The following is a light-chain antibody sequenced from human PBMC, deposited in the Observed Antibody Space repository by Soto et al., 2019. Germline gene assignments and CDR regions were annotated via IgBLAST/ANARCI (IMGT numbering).Light chain of an antibody. V-gene: IGKV1-39*01. CDR2: TAS. CDR1: QSINTY. J-gene: IGKJ4*01. Sequence: DIQVTQTAASLSASVGDRVTITCRASQSINTYLNWYQQKPGKAPKLLSYTASNLQSGVPSRFRGSGSGTDFTLTSSGLEAEDFATYYCQQTYTTLSFGGGTKVEI. CDR3: QQTYTTLS.